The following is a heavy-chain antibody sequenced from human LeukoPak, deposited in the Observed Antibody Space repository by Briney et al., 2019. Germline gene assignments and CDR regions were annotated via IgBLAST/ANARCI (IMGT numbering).Heavy chain of an antibody. CDR3: ARIPRQLHLDP. V-gene: IGHV3-48*03. CDR2: ISSSGSTI. Sequence: GGSLRLSCAASGFTFSSYEMNWVRQAPGKGLEWVSYISSSGSTIYYADSVKGRFTISRDNAKSSLYLQMNSLRAEDTAVYYCARIPRQLHLDPWGQGTLVTVSS. CDR1: GFTFSSYE. D-gene: IGHD2-2*01. J-gene: IGHJ5*02.